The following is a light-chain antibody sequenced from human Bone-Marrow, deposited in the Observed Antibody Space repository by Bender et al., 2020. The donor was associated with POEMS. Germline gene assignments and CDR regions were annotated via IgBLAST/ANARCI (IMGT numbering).Light chain of an antibody. V-gene: IGLV2-14*01. Sequence: QSALTQPASVSGSPGQSITISCTGTSSDVGYDNYVSWYQQYAGKAPKLMIYEVSNRPSGVSYRFSGSKSGNTASLTISGLQAEDEADYYCSSYTSSSTLYVFGTGTKVTVL. CDR1: SSDVGYDNY. CDR2: EVS. J-gene: IGLJ1*01. CDR3: SSYTSSSTLYV.